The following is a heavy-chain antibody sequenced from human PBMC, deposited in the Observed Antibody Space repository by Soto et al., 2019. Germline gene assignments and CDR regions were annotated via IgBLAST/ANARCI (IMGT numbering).Heavy chain of an antibody. D-gene: IGHD6-19*01. V-gene: IGHV4-30-2*01. J-gene: IGHJ4*02. CDR3: ARAGGLGAVAADY. Sequence: QLQLQESGSGLVKPSQTLSLTCAVSGGSISSGGYSWSWIRQPPGKGLEWIGYIYHSGSTYYNPSLKSRVTISVDRSKNQFSLKLSSVTAADTAVYFCARAGGLGAVAADYWGQGTLVTVSS. CDR1: GGSISSGGYS. CDR2: IYHSGST.